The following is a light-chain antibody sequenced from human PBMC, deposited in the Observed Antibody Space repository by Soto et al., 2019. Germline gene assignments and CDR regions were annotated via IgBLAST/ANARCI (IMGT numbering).Light chain of an antibody. CDR2: TGS. CDR3: QQAASFPIT. Sequence: DIQMTQSPSSLSASVADRVTITCRASQTVSIYLNWYQQKPGKAPNLLIYTGSSLQSGVPSRFSGSGSGTDFTLTINSLQPEDFATYYCQQAASFPITFGQGTRLEIK. V-gene: IGKV1-39*01. CDR1: QTVSIY. J-gene: IGKJ5*01.